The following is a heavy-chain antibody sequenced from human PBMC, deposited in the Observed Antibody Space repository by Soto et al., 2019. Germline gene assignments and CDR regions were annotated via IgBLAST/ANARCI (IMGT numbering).Heavy chain of an antibody. D-gene: IGHD6-6*01. V-gene: IGHV1-18*01. CDR3: ARGRDGDY. CDR1: GYTFTSYG. CDR2: ISAHNGNT. Sequence: QVHLVQSGAEVKKPGASVKVSCKASGYTFTSYGITWVRQAPGQGLEWMGWISAHNGNTDYAQKLQGRVIVTRDTSTRPAYMELRSLRSDDTAVYYCARGRDGDYWGQGALVTVSS. J-gene: IGHJ4*02.